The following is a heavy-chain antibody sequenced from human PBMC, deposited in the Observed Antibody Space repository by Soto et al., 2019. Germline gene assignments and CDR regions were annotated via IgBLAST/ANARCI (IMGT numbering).Heavy chain of an antibody. CDR1: GFTFSSYS. CDR2: ISSSSSYI. J-gene: IGHJ4*02. CDR3: ARDNWNQIPTFDY. Sequence: KPGGSLRLSCAASGFTFSSYSMNWVRQAPGKGLEWVSSISSSSSYIYYADSVKGRFTISRDNAKNSLYLQMNSLRAEDTAVYYCARDNWNQIPTFDYWGQGTLVTVSS. D-gene: IGHD1-20*01. V-gene: IGHV3-21*01.